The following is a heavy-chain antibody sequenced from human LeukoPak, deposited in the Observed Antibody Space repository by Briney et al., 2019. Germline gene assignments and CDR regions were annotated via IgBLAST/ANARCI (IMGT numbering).Heavy chain of an antibody. CDR2: IQYSGST. Sequence: PSETLSLTCTVSGGSISSGGYYWSWIRQHPGRGLQSIGYIQYSGSTYYNPSLESRLTISVDTSKNQFSLKLSSVTAADTAVYYCARGASSSWNLDCWGQGTLVTFSS. V-gene: IGHV4-31*03. D-gene: IGHD6-13*01. CDR3: ARGASSSWNLDC. J-gene: IGHJ4*02. CDR1: GGSISSGGYY.